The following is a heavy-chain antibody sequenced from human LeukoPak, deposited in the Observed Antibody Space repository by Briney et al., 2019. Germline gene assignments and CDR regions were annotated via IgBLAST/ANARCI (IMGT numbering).Heavy chain of an antibody. CDR3: ARRKDGLVDAFDI. J-gene: IGHJ3*02. V-gene: IGHV4-38-2*01. CDR1: GYSLSSGYY. D-gene: IGHD3/OR15-3a*01. Sequence: SETLSLTCAVSGYSLSSGYYWGWIRQPPGKGLEWIGSIYHSGSTYYNPSLKSRVTKSVDTSKNQFSLKLSSVTAADTAVYYCARRKDGLVDAFDIWGQGTMVTVSS. CDR2: IYHSGST.